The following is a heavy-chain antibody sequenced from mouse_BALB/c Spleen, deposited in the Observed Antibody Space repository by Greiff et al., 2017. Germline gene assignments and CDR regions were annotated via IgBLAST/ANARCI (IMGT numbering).Heavy chain of an antibody. Sequence: ESGPGLVKPSQSLSLTCSVTGYSITSGYYWNWIRQFPGNKLEWMGYISYDGSNNYNPSLKNRISITRDTSKNQFYLKLNSVTTEDTATYDCARVDGYYDAMDYWGQGTSVTVSS. CDR1: GYSITSGYY. D-gene: IGHD2-3*01. CDR3: ARVDGYYDAMDY. CDR2: ISYDGSN. V-gene: IGHV3-6*02. J-gene: IGHJ4*01.